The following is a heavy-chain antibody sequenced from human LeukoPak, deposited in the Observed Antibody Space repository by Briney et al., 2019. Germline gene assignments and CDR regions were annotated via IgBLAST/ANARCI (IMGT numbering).Heavy chain of an antibody. CDR2: ISGSGGST. CDR1: GFTFSSYA. CDR3: AKDPPYHDFWSGSFDY. Sequence: GGSLRLSCAASGFTFSSYAMSWVRQAPGKVLEWVSAISGSGGSTYYADSVKGRFTISRDNPKNTLYLQMNSLRAEDTAVYYCAKDPPYHDFWSGSFDYWGQGTLVTVSS. J-gene: IGHJ4*02. D-gene: IGHD3-3*01. V-gene: IGHV3-23*01.